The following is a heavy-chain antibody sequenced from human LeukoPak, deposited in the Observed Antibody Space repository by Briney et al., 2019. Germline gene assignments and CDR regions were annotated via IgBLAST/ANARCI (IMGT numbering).Heavy chain of an antibody. CDR1: GFFFDDYG. D-gene: IGHD3-16*01. CDR3: ARGGGLDV. Sequence: GRSLRLSCAASGFFFDDYGMHWVRQVPGKGLEWVSGISWQSNTRKYADSVRGRFTISRDNAKNSLYLQMSNLRAEDTAVYFCARGGGLDVWGQGATVTVSS. CDR2: ISWQSNTR. V-gene: IGHV3-9*01. J-gene: IGHJ6*02.